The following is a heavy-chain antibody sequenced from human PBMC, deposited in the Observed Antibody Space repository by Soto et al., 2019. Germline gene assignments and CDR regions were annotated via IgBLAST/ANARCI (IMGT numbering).Heavy chain of an antibody. D-gene: IGHD2-15*01. CDR2: IYYSGST. CDR3: ARADGRGYFDY. V-gene: IGHV4-61*01. Sequence: SETLSLPCTVSGGSLSSGSYYWSWIRQPPGKGLEWIGYIYYSGSTNYNPSLKSRVTISVDTSKNQFSLKLSSVTAADTAVYYCARADGRGYFDYWGQGTLVTVSS. CDR1: GGSLSSGSYY. J-gene: IGHJ4*02.